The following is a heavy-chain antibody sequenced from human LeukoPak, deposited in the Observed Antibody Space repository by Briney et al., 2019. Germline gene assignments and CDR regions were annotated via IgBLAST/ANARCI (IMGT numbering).Heavy chain of an antibody. CDR3: ARDSSGWEIDY. CDR1: GFTFSSYG. D-gene: IGHD6-19*01. Sequence: GGSLRLPCAASGFTFSSYGMHWVRQAPGKGLEWVAVIWYDGSNKYYADSVKGRFTISRDNSKNTLYLQMNSLRAEDTAVYYCARDSSGWEIDYWGQGTLVTVSS. CDR2: IWYDGSNK. V-gene: IGHV3-33*01. J-gene: IGHJ4*02.